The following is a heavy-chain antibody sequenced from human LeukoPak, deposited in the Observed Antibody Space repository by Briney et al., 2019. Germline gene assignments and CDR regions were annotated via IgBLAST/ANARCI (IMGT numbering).Heavy chain of an antibody. CDR2: ISWNSGSI. D-gene: IGHD1-26*01. CDR3: ARCIVGATSGADY. Sequence: PGGSLRLSCAGSGFIFNNYAMHWVRQPPGKGLEWVSGISWNSGSIDYADSVKGRFTISRDNAKNSLYLQMNSLRAEDTAVYYCARCIVGATSGADYWGQGTLVTVSS. CDR1: GFIFNNYA. J-gene: IGHJ4*02. V-gene: IGHV3-9*01.